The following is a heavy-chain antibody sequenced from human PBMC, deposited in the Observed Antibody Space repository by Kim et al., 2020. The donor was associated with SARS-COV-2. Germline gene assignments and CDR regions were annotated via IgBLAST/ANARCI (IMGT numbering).Heavy chain of an antibody. CDR1: GFTFSSYT. Sequence: GGSLRFSCAASGFTFSSYTMSWVRQAPGKGLEWVSAISGSGVSTYYADSVKDRFTISRDNSKNTLYLQMNSLRAEDTAVYYCAKVRYNIAARPALFAFDILDQGTMVTVSS. CDR2: ISGSGVST. J-gene: IGHJ3*02. D-gene: IGHD6-6*01. CDR3: AKVRYNIAARPALFAFDI. V-gene: IGHV3-23*01.